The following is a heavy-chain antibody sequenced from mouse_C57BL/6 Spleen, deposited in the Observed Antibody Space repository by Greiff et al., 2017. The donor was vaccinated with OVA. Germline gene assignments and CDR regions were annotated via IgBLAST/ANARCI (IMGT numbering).Heavy chain of an antibody. V-gene: IGHV1-64*01. CDR3: ARSGFTTVVATDY. D-gene: IGHD1-1*01. CDR2: IHPNSGST. CDR1: CYTFTSYW. J-gene: IGHJ2*01. Sequence: VQLQQPGAELVKPGASVKLSCKASCYTFTSYWMHWVKQRPGQGLEWIGMIHPNSGSTNYNEKFKSKATLTVDKSSSTAYMQLSSLTSEDSAVYYCARSGFTTVVATDYWGQGTTLTVSS.